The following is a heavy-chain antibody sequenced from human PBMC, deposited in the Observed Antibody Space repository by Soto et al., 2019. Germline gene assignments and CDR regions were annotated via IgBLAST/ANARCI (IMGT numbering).Heavy chain of an antibody. CDR1: GFTFSSYA. D-gene: IGHD3-22*01. CDR3: ASSVYYYDSSAHLYYYYGMDV. CDR2: ISGSGGST. V-gene: IGHV3-23*01. J-gene: IGHJ6*02. Sequence: EVQLLESGGGLVQPGGSLRLSCAASGFTFSSYAMSWVRQAPGKGLEWVSAISGSGGSTYYADSVKGRFTISRDTAKKTLYLQMNSLRAEDTAVYYCASSVYYYDSSAHLYYYYGMDVWGQGTTVTVSS.